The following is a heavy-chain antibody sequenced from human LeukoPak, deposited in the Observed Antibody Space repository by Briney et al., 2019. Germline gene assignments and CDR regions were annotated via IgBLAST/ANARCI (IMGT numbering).Heavy chain of an antibody. Sequence: ASVKVSCKASGYTFTSYYMHWVRQAPGQGLEWMGWINPNSGGTNYAQKFQGRVTMTRDTSISTAYMELSRLRSDDTAVYYCARDPRNDYGDYFFDYWGQGTLVTVSS. CDR2: INPNSGGT. CDR3: ARDPRNDYGDYFFDY. CDR1: GYTFTSYY. D-gene: IGHD4-17*01. V-gene: IGHV1-2*02. J-gene: IGHJ4*02.